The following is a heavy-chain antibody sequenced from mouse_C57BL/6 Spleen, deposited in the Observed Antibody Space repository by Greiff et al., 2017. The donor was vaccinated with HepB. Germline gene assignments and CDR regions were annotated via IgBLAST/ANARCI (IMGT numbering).Heavy chain of an antibody. D-gene: IGHD2-2*01. J-gene: IGHJ2*01. Sequence: VQLQQPGAELVMPGASVKLSCKASGYTFTSYWMHWVKQRPGQGLEWIGEIDPSDSYTNYNQKFKGKSTLTVDKSSSTAYMQLSSLTSEDSAVYYCARSGLPLNFDYWGQGTTLTVSS. CDR1: GYTFTSYW. CDR2: IDPSDSYT. V-gene: IGHV1-69*01. CDR3: ARSGLPLNFDY.